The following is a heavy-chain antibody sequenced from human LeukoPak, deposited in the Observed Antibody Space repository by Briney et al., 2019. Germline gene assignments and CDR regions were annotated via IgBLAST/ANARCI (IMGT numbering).Heavy chain of an antibody. V-gene: IGHV4-59*01. J-gene: IGHJ4*02. CDR1: GGSISSYY. Sequence: SETLSLTCTVSGGSISSYYWSWLRQPPGKGLEWLGYIYYSGSTNYNPSLKSRVTISVDTSKNQFSLKLSSVTAADTAVYYCARGLGGYCSSTSCYELDYWGQGTLVTVSS. CDR3: ARGLGGYCSSTSCYELDY. D-gene: IGHD2-2*03. CDR2: IYYSGST.